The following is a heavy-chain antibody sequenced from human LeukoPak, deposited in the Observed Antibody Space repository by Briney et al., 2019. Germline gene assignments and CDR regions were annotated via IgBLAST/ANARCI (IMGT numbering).Heavy chain of an antibody. CDR1: GVTFSSYT. Sequence: GGSLSLSCGASGVTFSSYTMNWVRQAPGKGLEWVSSISSSSNYIYYADSVKGRFTISRDNAKNSLYLQMNSLRAEHTAVYYCARDAPLPDFWGQGTLVTVSS. CDR3: ARDAPLPDF. J-gene: IGHJ4*02. D-gene: IGHD1-26*01. CDR2: ISSSSNYI. V-gene: IGHV3-21*01.